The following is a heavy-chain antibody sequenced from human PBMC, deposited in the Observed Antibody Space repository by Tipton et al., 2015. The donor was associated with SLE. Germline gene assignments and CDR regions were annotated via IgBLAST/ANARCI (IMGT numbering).Heavy chain of an antibody. CDR1: GDSISSGSHY. V-gene: IGHV4-61*02. J-gene: IGHJ1*01. CDR2: VYSFGSASY. CDR3: ARFIAVAGIAEYFQH. Sequence: TLSLTCTVSGDSISSGSHYWAWIRQPAGGGLEWIGRVYSFGSASYNYNPSLKSRVTMSIDTSKNQFSLQLTSVTAADTAVYYCARFIAVAGIAEYFQHWGQGTLVTVSS. D-gene: IGHD6-19*01.